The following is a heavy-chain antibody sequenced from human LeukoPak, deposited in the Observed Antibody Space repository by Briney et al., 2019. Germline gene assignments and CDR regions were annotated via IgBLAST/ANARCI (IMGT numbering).Heavy chain of an antibody. Sequence: SGGSLIISCAASGLTFRNFVMTWVRQAPGKGLEWVASIGGSDGTTDYADSVKGRFIISRDNSKNTLFLQINSLRADDTAVYYCAKGAWRTLFDNWGPGTLVTVSS. CDR2: IGGSDGTT. D-gene: IGHD1-26*01. CDR3: AKGAWRTLFDN. CDR1: GLTFRNFV. J-gene: IGHJ4*02. V-gene: IGHV3-23*01.